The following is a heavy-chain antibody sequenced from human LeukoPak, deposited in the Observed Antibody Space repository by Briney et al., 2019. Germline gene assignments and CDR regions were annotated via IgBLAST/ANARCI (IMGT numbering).Heavy chain of an antibody. Sequence: ASVKVSCKTSGYTFTNYYMHWVRQAPGQGLEWMGIINPSGGSTSYAQKFQGRVTMTRDTSTSTVYMELSSLRSEDTAVYYCARGDYYDSSGYYYRADFDYWGQGTLVTVSS. V-gene: IGHV1-46*01. D-gene: IGHD3-22*01. CDR2: INPSGGST. CDR3: ARGDYYDSSGYYYRADFDY. CDR1: GYTFTNYY. J-gene: IGHJ4*02.